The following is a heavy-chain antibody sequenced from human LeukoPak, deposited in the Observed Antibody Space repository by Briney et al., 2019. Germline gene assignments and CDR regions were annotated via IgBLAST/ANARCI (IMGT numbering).Heavy chain of an antibody. Sequence: GGSLRLSCAASGFTFSSYSMKWVRQAPGKGLEWVSFISSSSSYIYYADSVKGRFTISRDNAKNSLYLQMNSLRAEHTAVYYCARGTMFPYYFDYWGQGTLVTVSS. CDR3: ARGTMFPYYFDY. D-gene: IGHD3-10*02. CDR2: ISSSSSYI. J-gene: IGHJ4*02. V-gene: IGHV3-21*01. CDR1: GFTFSSYS.